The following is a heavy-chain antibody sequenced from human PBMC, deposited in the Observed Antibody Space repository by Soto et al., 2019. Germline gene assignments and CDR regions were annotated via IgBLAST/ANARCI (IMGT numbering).Heavy chain of an antibody. Sequence: GGSLGLTCVSSVFDFRSYEMNWVRQAPGKGLDWVSNIRGNDESIYYADSVKGRVSVSRDNAKNSLFLEMNSLRVDDTAVYYCARETLRDAIDIWGQGTMVTVSS. CDR2: IRGNDESI. CDR1: VFDFRSYE. J-gene: IGHJ3*02. CDR3: ARETLRDAIDI. V-gene: IGHV3-48*03.